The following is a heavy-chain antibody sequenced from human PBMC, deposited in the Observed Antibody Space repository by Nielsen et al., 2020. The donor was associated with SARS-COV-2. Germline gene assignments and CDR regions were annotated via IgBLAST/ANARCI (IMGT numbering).Heavy chain of an antibody. CDR1: GFTFSSYA. D-gene: IGHD6-19*01. J-gene: IGHJ4*02. V-gene: IGHV3-30-3*01. CDR2: ISYDGSNK. CDR3: ARARAPYSSGSPLAGDY. Sequence: GESLNISCASSGFTFSSYAMHWVRQAPGKGLEWVAVISYDGSNKYYADSVKGRFTISRDNSKNTLYLQMNSLRAEDTAVYYCARARAPYSSGSPLAGDYWGQGTLVTVSS.